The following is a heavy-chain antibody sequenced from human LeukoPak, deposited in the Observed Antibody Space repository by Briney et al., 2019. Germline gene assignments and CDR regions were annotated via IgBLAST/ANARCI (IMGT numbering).Heavy chain of an antibody. J-gene: IGHJ4*02. CDR2: ISGSGGST. CDR1: GFTLSSYA. V-gene: IGHV3-23*01. Sequence: GGPLRLSCAASGFTLSSYAMSWAPHPPGKGLEWVSAISGSGGSTYYADSVKGRFTISRDNSKNTLYLQMNSLRAEDTAVYYCAKKPLGESKTLDYWGQGTLVTVSS. CDR3: AKKPLGESKTLDY. D-gene: IGHD3-16*01.